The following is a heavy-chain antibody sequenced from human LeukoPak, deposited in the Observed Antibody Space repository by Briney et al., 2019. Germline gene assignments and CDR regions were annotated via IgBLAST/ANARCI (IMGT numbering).Heavy chain of an antibody. CDR2: IIPILGIA. V-gene: IGHV1-69*04. Sequence: ASVKDSCKASGGTLSSYAISWVRQAPGQGLEWMGRIIPILGIANYAQKFQGRVTITADKSTSTAYMELSSLRSEDTAVYYCARKGPLRPYWGQGTLVTVSS. J-gene: IGHJ4*02. CDR3: ARKGPLRPY. CDR1: GGTLSSYA.